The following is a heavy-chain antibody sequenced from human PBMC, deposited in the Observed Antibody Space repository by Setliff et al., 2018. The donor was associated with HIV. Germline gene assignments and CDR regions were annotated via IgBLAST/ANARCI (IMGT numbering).Heavy chain of an antibody. CDR3: ARFEVTTVTTRDY. CDR2: IYYSGST. Sequence: SETLSLTCTVYGGSFSNYYTNWIHQPPGKGLEWIGSIYYSGSTNYNPSLKSRVTISLDTSRNQFSLKLRSVTAADTAVYYCARFEVTTVTTRDYWGQGTLVTVSS. V-gene: IGHV4-59*12. CDR1: GGSFSNYY. J-gene: IGHJ4*02. D-gene: IGHD4-17*01.